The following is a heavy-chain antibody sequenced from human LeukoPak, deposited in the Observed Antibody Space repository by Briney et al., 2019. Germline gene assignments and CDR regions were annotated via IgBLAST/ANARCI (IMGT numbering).Heavy chain of an antibody. V-gene: IGHV3-30*19. CDR2: ISYDGSNK. CDR1: GFTFSSYG. D-gene: IGHD6-13*01. J-gene: IGHJ6*02. Sequence: GGSLRLSCAASGFTFSSYGMHWVRQAPGKGLEWVAVISYDGSNKYYADSVKGRFTISRDNSKNTLYLQMNSLRAEDTAVYYCAREDTLLEQQLVRGGYYGMDVWGQGTTVTVSS. CDR3: AREDTLLEQQLVRGGYYGMDV.